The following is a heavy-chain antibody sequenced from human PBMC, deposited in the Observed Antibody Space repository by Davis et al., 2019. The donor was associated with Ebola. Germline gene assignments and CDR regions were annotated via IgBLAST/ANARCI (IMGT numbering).Heavy chain of an antibody. CDR2: ISWNSGGI. CDR3: AKVGGWSGGNPNYYGLDV. V-gene: IGHV3-9*01. Sequence: PGGSLRLSCAASGFTFEDCAMHWVRQAPGKGLEWVSGISWNSGGIVYADSVKGRFIISRDNAKNSLYLQMNSLRAEDTALYYCAKVGGWSGGNPNYYGLDVWGKGTTVTVSS. CDR1: GFTFEDCA. D-gene: IGHD4-23*01. J-gene: IGHJ6*04.